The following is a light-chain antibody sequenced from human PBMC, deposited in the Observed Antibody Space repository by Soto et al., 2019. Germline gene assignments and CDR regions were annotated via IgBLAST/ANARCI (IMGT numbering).Light chain of an antibody. CDR3: QQSYTTPYT. CDR1: QNINTY. CDR2: AAS. J-gene: IGKJ2*01. V-gene: IGKV1-39*01. Sequence: DIQMTQSPSSLSASVGDRITITCRASQNINTYLNWLQQKPGKAPSLLIYAASSLQSGVPTRFRARGAVTVCNLTINMLQPEDFAAYYCQQSYTTPYTCGQGTKGEIK.